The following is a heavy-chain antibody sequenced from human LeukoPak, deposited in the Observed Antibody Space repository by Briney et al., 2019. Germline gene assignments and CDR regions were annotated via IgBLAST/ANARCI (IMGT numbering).Heavy chain of an antibody. D-gene: IGHD3-9*01. J-gene: IGHJ4*02. Sequence: ASVKVSCKASGYTFTSYYMHWVRQAPGQGLEWMGIINPSGGSTSYAQKFQGRVTMTEDTSTDTAYMELSSLRSEDTAVYYCATTGYFDWLSPHKYLDYWGQGTLVTVSS. CDR3: ATTGYFDWLSPHKYLDY. CDR2: INPSGGST. CDR1: GYTFTSYY. V-gene: IGHV1-46*01.